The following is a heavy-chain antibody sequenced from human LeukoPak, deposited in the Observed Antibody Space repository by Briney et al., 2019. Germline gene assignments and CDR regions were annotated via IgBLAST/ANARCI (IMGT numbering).Heavy chain of an antibody. CDR1: CYTFTTYG. J-gene: IGHJ4*02. D-gene: IGHD5-18*01. CDR2: IIHNFGTA. Sequence: ASVKVSCKTSCYTFTTYGITWVRRAPGQGLEWLGGIIHNFGTANYAQKFQGRVTITADESTSTAYMELSSLRSEDTAVYYFARSDSGYSDGWYYFDYWGQGTLVTVSS. CDR3: ARSDSGYSDGWYYFDY. V-gene: IGHV1-69*13.